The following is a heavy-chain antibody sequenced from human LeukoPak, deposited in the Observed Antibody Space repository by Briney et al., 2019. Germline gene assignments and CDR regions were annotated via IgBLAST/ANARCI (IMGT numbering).Heavy chain of an antibody. CDR2: IRGKAYGGAT. CDR3: ICLTDPFDY. CDR1: GFTFSSYA. Sequence: GGSLRLSCVASGFTFSSYAMSWVRQAPGKGPEWVGFIRGKAYGGATGYTASVKGRFTISRDDSKSIVYLQMNSLRTEDTAVYYCICLTDPFDYWGQGSLVTVSS. J-gene: IGHJ4*02. V-gene: IGHV3-49*04.